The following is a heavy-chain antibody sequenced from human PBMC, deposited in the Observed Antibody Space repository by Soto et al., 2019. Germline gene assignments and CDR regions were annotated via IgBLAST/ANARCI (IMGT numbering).Heavy chain of an antibody. D-gene: IGHD3-22*01. V-gene: IGHV4-30-4*01. Sequence: PSETLSLTCTVSGGSISSGDYYWRWIRQPPGKGLEWIGYIYYSGSTYYNPSLKSRVTISVDTSKNQSSLKLSSVTAADTAVYYCARDRYYDSSGYSGYFDYWGQGTLVTVSS. CDR1: GGSISSGDYY. CDR3: ARDRYYDSSGYSGYFDY. J-gene: IGHJ4*02. CDR2: IYYSGST.